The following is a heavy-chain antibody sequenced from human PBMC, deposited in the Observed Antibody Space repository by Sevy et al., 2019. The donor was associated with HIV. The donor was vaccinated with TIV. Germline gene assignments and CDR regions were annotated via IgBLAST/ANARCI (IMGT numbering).Heavy chain of an antibody. J-gene: IGHJ4*02. D-gene: IGHD3-16*01. Sequence: GGSLRLSCAASGFTFSNYWMHWVRQVPGKGPTWVSNIRGDGTTTVYAYSVKGRFTISRDNAKNTLYLQMNNLRAEDTATYYCARYAYDSNFDYWGQGTLVTVSS. CDR2: IRGDGTTT. V-gene: IGHV3-74*01. CDR1: GFTFSNYW. CDR3: ARYAYDSNFDY.